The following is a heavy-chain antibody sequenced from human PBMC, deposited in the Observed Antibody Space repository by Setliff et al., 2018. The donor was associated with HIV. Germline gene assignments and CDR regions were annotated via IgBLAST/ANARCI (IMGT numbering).Heavy chain of an antibody. D-gene: IGHD6-19*01. J-gene: IGHJ5*02. CDR2: IYYSGST. CDR3: ARSIAVAGIGEYWFDP. CDR1: GGSISSYY. Sequence: SETLSLTCTVSGGSISSYYWSWIRQPTGKGLEWIGYIYYSGSTNYNPSLKSRVTISVDTSKNQFSLKLSSVTAADTAVYYCARSIAVAGIGEYWFDPWGQGTLVTVSS. V-gene: IGHV4-59*01.